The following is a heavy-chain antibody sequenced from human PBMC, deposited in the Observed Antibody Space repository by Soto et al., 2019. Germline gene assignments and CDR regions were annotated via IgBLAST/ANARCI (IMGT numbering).Heavy chain of an antibody. J-gene: IGHJ3*02. CDR1: GFTVSSNY. D-gene: IGHD3-22*01. CDR3: ARVTYYYDSSGSWAYDAFHI. Sequence: EVQLVESGGGLVQPGGSLRLSCAASGFTVSSNYMSWVRQAPEKGLEWVSLIYSGGSTYYAVSVKGRFTISRDNSKNTLYLQMNSLRAEDTAVYYCARVTYYYDSSGSWAYDAFHIWGQRTMVTVSS. V-gene: IGHV3-66*01. CDR2: IYSGGST.